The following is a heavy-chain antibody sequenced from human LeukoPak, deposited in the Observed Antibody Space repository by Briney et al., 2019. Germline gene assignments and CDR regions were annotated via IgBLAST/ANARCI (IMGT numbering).Heavy chain of an antibody. J-gene: IGHJ4*02. CDR3: AKSRDGYNLLNY. D-gene: IGHD5-24*01. CDR2: IYYSGST. Sequence: SETLSLTCTVSGGSISSYYWSWIRQPPGKGLEWIGYIYYSGSTNYNPSLKSRVTISVDTSKNQFSPKLSSVTAADTAVYYCAKSRDGYNLLNYWGQGTLVTVSS. CDR1: GGSISSYY. V-gene: IGHV4-59*01.